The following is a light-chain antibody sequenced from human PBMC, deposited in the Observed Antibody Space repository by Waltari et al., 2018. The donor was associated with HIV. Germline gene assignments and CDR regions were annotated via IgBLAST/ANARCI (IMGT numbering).Light chain of an antibody. CDR2: WAS. CDR1: QSLLYTSNNKNY. V-gene: IGKV4-1*01. Sequence: IVMTQSPDSLPVSLGERATINCKSSQSLLYTSNNKNYLGWYQQKPGQSPKLLLYWASTRESGVPDRFRGSGSGTDFTLTITSLHPEDVAVYYCQQYYTTPYTFGQGTKLEI. CDR3: QQYYTTPYT. J-gene: IGKJ2*01.